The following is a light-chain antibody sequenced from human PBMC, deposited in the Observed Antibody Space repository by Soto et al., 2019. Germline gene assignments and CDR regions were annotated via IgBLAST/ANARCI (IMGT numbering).Light chain of an antibody. V-gene: IGKV1-8*01. CDR3: QQYYSYPQT. CDR1: QGISSY. Sequence: AIRMTQSPSSFSASTGDRVTITCRASQGISSYLAWYQQKPGKAPTLLIYAASTLQSGVPSRFSGSGSGTDFTLTISCLQSEDFATYYWQQYYSYPQTFGQGTKVEIK. CDR2: AAS. J-gene: IGKJ1*01.